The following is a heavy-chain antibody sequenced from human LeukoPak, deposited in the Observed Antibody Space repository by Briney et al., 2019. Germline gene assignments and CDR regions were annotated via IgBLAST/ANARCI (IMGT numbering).Heavy chain of an antibody. V-gene: IGHV1-18*01. CDR1: GYTFTSYD. J-gene: IGHJ5*02. CDR3: ARERCSSTSCHRGFDP. D-gene: IGHD2-2*02. Sequence: ASVKVSCKASGYTFTSYDISWVRQAPGQGLEWLGWISAYNGNTNYAQKLQGRVTMTTDTSTSTAYMELRSLRSDDTAVYYCARERCSSTSCHRGFDPWGQGTLVTVSS. CDR2: ISAYNGNT.